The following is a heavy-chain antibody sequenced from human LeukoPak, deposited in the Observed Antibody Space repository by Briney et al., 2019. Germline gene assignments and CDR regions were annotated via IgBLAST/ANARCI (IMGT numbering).Heavy chain of an antibody. D-gene: IGHD2-8*01. CDR2: IYSSGNT. Sequence: PSETLSLTCSVSGGSISDFYWSWIRQPAGKGLEWIGRIYSSGNTNYNPSLKSRVTISVDTSKNQFSLKVSSVTAADTGVYYCASATEMAKVFSFDYWGQGTLVTVSS. J-gene: IGHJ4*02. V-gene: IGHV4-4*07. CDR3: ASATEMAKVFSFDY. CDR1: GGSISDFY.